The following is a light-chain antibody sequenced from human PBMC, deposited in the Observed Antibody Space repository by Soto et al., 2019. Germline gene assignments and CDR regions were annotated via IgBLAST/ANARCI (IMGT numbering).Light chain of an antibody. J-gene: IGLJ3*02. CDR1: SSNIRAGYD. Sequence: QSVLTQPPSVAGAPGQRVTLSCTGSSSNIRAGYDVHWYQQLPGTAPKLLIYGNSNRPSGVPDRFSGSKSGTSASLAITGLQAEDEADYYCQSYDSSLSALFGGGTKLTVL. CDR3: QSYDSSLSAL. V-gene: IGLV1-40*01. CDR2: GNS.